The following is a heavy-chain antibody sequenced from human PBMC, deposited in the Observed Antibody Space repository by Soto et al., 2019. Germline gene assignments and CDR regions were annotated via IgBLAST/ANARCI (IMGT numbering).Heavy chain of an antibody. CDR2: IYYSGST. J-gene: IGHJ6*02. CDR3: ARGGRRSPGMDV. V-gene: IGHV4-31*03. CDR1: GDSISSGGYY. Sequence: QVQLQESGPGLVKPSQTLSLTCTVSGDSISSGGYYWSWIRQHPGKGLEWIGYIYYSGSTYYNPSLKSRVTISVDTSKNQFSLKLSSVTAADTAMYYCARGGRRSPGMDVWGQGTTVTVSS.